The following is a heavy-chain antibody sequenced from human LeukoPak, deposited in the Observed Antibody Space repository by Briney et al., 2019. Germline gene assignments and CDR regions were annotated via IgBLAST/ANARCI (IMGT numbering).Heavy chain of an antibody. CDR1: GDSIISSRYY. V-gene: IGHV4-39*01. D-gene: IGHD5-12*01. CDR3: ARLRDGRWLLEY. J-gene: IGHJ4*02. Sequence: SETLSLTCTVSGDSIISSRYYWGWIRQPPGKGLEWIASIRYSGNTFYNPSFKSRVTISVDTSNNQLSLRLSSVTAADGAVYYCARLRDGRWLLEYWGQGTLVTVSS. CDR2: IRYSGNT.